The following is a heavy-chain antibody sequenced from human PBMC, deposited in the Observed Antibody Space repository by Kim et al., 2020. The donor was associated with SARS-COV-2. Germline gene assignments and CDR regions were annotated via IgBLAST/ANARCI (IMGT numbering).Heavy chain of an antibody. Sequence: SETLSLTCTVSGGSISSYYWSWIRQPPGKGLEWIGYIYYSGSTNYNPSLKSRVTISVDTSKNQFSLKLSSVTAADTAVYYCARGSDTAMVSWFDPWGQGTLVTVSS. CDR1: GGSISSYY. CDR3: ARGSDTAMVSWFDP. CDR2: IYYSGST. D-gene: IGHD5-18*01. V-gene: IGHV4-59*01. J-gene: IGHJ5*02.